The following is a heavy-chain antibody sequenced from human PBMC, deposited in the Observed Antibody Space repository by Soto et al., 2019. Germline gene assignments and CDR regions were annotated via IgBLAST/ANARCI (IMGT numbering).Heavy chain of an antibody. V-gene: IGHV4-38-2*02. J-gene: IGHJ5*02. CDR1: GYSIRGGDH. CDR2: VHYSGNT. Sequence: SETLSLTCTVSGYSIRGGDHWAWIRKPPGKGLEWLGSVHYSGNTYYNPSLKSRLTISVDKSKNQFSLNLSSVTAADTAVYYCARQDRVVAEGRWFDPWGQGTLVTVSS. CDR3: ARQDRVVAEGRWFDP. D-gene: IGHD2-15*01.